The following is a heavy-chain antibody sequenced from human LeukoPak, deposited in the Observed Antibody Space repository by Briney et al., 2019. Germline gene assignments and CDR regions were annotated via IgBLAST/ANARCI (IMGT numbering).Heavy chain of an antibody. V-gene: IGHV4-59*01. J-gene: IGHJ4*02. D-gene: IGHD6-13*01. Sequence: SETLSLTCTVSGGSISSFYWSWIRQPPGKGLEWIGYIYYSGSTNYNPSLKSRVTISVDTSKNQFSLKLSSVTAADTAVYYCARGFVAAAGRFFDYWGQGTLVTVSS. CDR2: IYYSGST. CDR1: GGSISSFY. CDR3: ARGFVAAAGRFFDY.